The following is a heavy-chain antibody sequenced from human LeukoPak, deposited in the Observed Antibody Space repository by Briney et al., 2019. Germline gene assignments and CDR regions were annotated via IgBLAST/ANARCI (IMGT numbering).Heavy chain of an antibody. D-gene: IGHD6-25*01. J-gene: IGHJ6*04. Sequence: TGGSLRLSCAGSGFTFGNYWMHWVRHAPGKGLVCVSHINTDGSSTTYVDSVRGRFTISRDNAKNTMYLQMNSLRADDTAVYYCARDGTPIYSSGWVYMDVWGKGTTVTISS. CDR2: INTDGSST. V-gene: IGHV3-74*01. CDR3: ARDGTPIYSSGWVYMDV. CDR1: GFTFGNYW.